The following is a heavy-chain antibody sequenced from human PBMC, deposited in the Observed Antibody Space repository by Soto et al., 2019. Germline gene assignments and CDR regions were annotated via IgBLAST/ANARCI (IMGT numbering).Heavy chain of an antibody. CDR3: ARSEVPGAYGS. Sequence: GGSLRLSCAASGFIFSNYWMTWVRQAPGKGLEWVGNINGDGSSKYYEDSVKGRFTVSRDNAKSSLYLQMNSLRAEDTALYYYARSEVPGAYGSWGQGILVTVSS. V-gene: IGHV3-7*03. CDR2: INGDGSSK. D-gene: IGHD3-16*01. CDR1: GFIFSNYW. J-gene: IGHJ5*02.